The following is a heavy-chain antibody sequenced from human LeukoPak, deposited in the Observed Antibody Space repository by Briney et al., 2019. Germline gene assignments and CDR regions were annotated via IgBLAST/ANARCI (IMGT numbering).Heavy chain of an antibody. D-gene: IGHD3-10*01. V-gene: IGHV3-30*18. CDR3: AKELLWFGGYPNGFDY. CDR2: ISYDGSNK. J-gene: IGHJ4*02. Sequence: GRSLRLSCAASGFTFSSYGMHWVRQAPGKGLEWVAVISYDGSNKYYADSVKGRFTISRDNSKNTLYLQMNSLRAEDTAVYYCAKELLWFGGYPNGFDYWGQGPRSPSPQ. CDR1: GFTFSSYG.